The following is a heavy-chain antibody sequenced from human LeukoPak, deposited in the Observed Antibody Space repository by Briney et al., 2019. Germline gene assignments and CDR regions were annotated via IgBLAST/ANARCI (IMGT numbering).Heavy chain of an antibody. CDR3: ARDSLPAAVDY. D-gene: IGHD6-13*01. J-gene: IGHJ4*02. CDR2: ISSSSTI. V-gene: IGHV3-48*01. Sequence: GGSLRLSCAASGFTFSSYSMNWVRQAPGKGLEWVSYISSSSTIYYADSVKGRFTISRDNAKNSLYLQMNSLRAEDTAVYYCARDSLPAAVDYWGQGTLVTVSS. CDR1: GFTFSSYS.